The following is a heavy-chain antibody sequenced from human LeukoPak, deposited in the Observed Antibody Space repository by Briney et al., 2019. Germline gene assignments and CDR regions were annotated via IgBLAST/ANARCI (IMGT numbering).Heavy chain of an antibody. J-gene: IGHJ4*02. V-gene: IGHV3-15*01. CDR3: IVGGSYYTY. D-gene: IGHD3-10*01. CDR1: GFTFSDSD. Sequence: GGSLKLSCAASGFTFSDSDIHWVRQASGKGLEWVGRIKSKAAGGTTDYAAPVQGRFTISRDDSENTLYLQMNSLKTEDAAVYYCIVGGSYYTYWGQGTLVTVPS. CDR2: IKSKAAGGTT.